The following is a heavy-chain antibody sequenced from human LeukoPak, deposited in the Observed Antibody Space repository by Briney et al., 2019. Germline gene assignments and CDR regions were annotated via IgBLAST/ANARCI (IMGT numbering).Heavy chain of an antibody. J-gene: IGHJ4*02. D-gene: IGHD2-15*01. CDR1: GYTFTSYA. CDR2: INAGNGNT. CDR3: ARGSGYCSGGSCNSRGYFDY. Sequence: ASVKVSCKASGYTFTSYAMYWVRQAPGQRLEWMGWINAGNGNTKYSQKFQGRVTITRDTSASTAYMELSSLRSEDTAVYYCARGSGYCSGGSCNSRGYFDYWGQGTLVTVSS. V-gene: IGHV1-3*01.